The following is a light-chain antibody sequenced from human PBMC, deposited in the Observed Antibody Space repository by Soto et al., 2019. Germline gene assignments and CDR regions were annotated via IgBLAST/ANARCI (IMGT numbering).Light chain of an antibody. CDR3: SSYTSSSTLV. Sequence: QSALTQSASVSGSPGQSITISCTGTSSDVGGYNYVSWYQQHPGKAPKLVISDVSNRPSGVSNRFSGSKSGNTASLTISGLQAEDEADYYCSSYTSSSTLVFGGGTKLTVL. CDR1: SSDVGGYNY. V-gene: IGLV2-14*01. CDR2: DVS. J-gene: IGLJ2*01.